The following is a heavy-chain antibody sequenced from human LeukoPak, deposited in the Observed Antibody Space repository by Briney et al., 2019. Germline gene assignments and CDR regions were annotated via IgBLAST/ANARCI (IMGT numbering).Heavy chain of an antibody. CDR1: GFTFDDYA. J-gene: IGHJ4*02. CDR2: ISWNSGSI. D-gene: IGHD3-22*01. Sequence: GRSLRLSCAASGFTFDDYAMHWVRQAPGKGLEWVSGISWNSGSIGYADSVKGRFTISRDNAKNSLYLQMNSLRAEDTALYYCAKSPYYDSSQDQGFDYWGQGTLVTVSS. V-gene: IGHV3-9*01. CDR3: AKSPYYDSSQDQGFDY.